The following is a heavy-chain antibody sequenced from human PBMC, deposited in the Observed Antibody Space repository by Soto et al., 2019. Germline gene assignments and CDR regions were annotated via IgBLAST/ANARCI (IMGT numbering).Heavy chain of an antibody. Sequence: EVQLVESGGGLVKPGGSLRLSCAASGFTFSSYSMNWVRQAPGKGLEWVSSISSSSSYIYYADSVKGRFTISRDNAKNSLYLQMNSLRAEDTAVYYCARPTNYYYGMDVWGQGTTVTVSS. V-gene: IGHV3-21*01. CDR1: GFTFSSYS. CDR3: ARPTNYYYGMDV. CDR2: ISSSSSYI. J-gene: IGHJ6*02.